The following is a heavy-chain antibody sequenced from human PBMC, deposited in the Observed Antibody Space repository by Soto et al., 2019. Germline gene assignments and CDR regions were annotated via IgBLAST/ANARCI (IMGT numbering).Heavy chain of an antibody. V-gene: IGHV3-53*01. CDR2: IYSGGST. J-gene: IGHJ6*02. CDR3: ARDHPYYYYGMDV. CDR1: GFTVSSNY. Sequence: GSLRLSCAASGFTVSSNYMSWVRQAPGKGLEWVSVIYSGGSTYYADSVKGRFTISRDNSKNTLYLQMNSLRAEDTAVYYCARDHPYYYYGMDVWGQGTTVTVSS.